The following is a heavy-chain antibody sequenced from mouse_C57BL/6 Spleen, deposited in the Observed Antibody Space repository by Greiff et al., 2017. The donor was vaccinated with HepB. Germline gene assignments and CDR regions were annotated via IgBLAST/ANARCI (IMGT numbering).Heavy chain of an antibody. Sequence: EVQLQQSGPELVKPGASVKMSCKASGYTFTDYNMHWVKQSHGKSLEWIGYINPNNGGTSYNQKFKGKATLTVNKSSSTAYMELRSLTSEDSAVYYWANRGGLRRDWYFDVWGTGTTVTVSS. CDR1: GYTFTDYN. D-gene: IGHD2-4*01. J-gene: IGHJ1*03. CDR2: INPNNGGT. V-gene: IGHV1-22*01. CDR3: ANRGGLRRDWYFDV.